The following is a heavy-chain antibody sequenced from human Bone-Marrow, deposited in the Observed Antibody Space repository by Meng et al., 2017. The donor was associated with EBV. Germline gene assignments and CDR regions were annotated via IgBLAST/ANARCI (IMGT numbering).Heavy chain of an antibody. V-gene: IGHV7-4-1*02. CDR3: ARGGEHTSVYGY. Sequence: QVQLVQSGAEVKKPGASVKVSCKASGYTFTSYYMHWVRQAPGQGLEWMGWINTNTGNPTYAQGFTGRFVFSSNTSVSTAYLQITNLKAEDTAVYYCARGGEHTSVYGYWGQGTLVTVDS. J-gene: IGHJ4*02. D-gene: IGHD3-22*01. CDR2: INTNTGNP. CDR1: GYTFTSYY.